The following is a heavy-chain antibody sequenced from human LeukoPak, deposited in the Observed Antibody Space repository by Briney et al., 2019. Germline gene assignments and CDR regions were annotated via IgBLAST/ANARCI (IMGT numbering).Heavy chain of an antibody. CDR1: GFDFSSCA. J-gene: IGHJ6*03. D-gene: IGHD3-10*01. CDR2: ISAGGLST. V-gene: IGHV3-23*01. Sequence: SGESLRLSCAASGFDFSSCAMSWVRQAPGKGLEWVSAISAGGLSTYYPDSVKGRFTISRDNSMNTVYLLLNSLRVEDTAIYYCATGAGPYYFYYMDVWGTGTTVIVSS. CDR3: ATGAGPYYFYYMDV.